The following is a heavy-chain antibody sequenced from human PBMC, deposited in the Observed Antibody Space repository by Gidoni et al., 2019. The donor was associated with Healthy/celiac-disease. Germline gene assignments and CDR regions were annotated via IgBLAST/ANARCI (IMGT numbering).Heavy chain of an antibody. D-gene: IGHD3-3*01. CDR3: ARGLYDFWSGYYGRYYFDY. Sequence: QVQLQQWGAGLLKPSETLSLTCAVYGGSFSGYYWSWIRQPPGKGLEWIGEINHSGSTNYNPSLKSRVTISVDTSKNQFSLKLSSVTAADTAVYYCARGLYDFWSGYYGRYYFDYWGQGTLVTVSS. V-gene: IGHV4-34*01. J-gene: IGHJ4*02. CDR2: INHSGST. CDR1: GGSFSGYY.